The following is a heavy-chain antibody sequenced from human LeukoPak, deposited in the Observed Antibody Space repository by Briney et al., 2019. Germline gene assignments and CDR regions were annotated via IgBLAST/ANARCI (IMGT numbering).Heavy chain of an antibody. CDR1: GGSISSYY. J-gene: IGHJ3*02. D-gene: IGHD4-17*01. CDR2: IYYSGST. V-gene: IGHV4-59*01. Sequence: PSETLSLTCTVSGGSISSYYWSWIRQPPGEGLEWIGYIYYSGSTNYNPSLKSRVTISVDTSKNQFSLKLSSVTAADTAVYYCARDDTDYGFTAFDIWGQGTMVTVSS. CDR3: ARDDTDYGFTAFDI.